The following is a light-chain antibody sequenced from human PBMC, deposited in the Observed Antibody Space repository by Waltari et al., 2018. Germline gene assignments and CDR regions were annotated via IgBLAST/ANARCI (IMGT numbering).Light chain of an antibody. CDR2: EVS. Sequence: QSALTQPASVSGSPGQSITLSCTGTSSYVGGYNYVHLYQQHPGKAPKLMIYEVSNRPSGVSNRFSGSKSGNTASLTISGLQAEDEADYYCSSYTSSSTRVVFGGGTKLTVL. CDR1: SSYVGGYNY. V-gene: IGLV2-14*01. CDR3: SSYTSSSTRVV. J-gene: IGLJ2*01.